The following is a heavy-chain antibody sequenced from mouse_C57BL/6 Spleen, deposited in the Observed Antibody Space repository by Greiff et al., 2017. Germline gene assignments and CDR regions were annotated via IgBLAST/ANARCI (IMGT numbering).Heavy chain of an antibody. J-gene: IGHJ3*01. Sequence: EVQLQQSGPELVKPGASVKISCKASGYTFTDYYMNWVKQSHGKSLEWIGDINPNNGGTSYNQKFKGKATLTVDKSSSTAYMELRSLTSEDSAVYYCAKARHFGGSWFAYWGQGTLVTVSA. CDR1: GYTFTDYY. CDR2: INPNNGGT. CDR3: AKARHFGGSWFAY. D-gene: IGHD3-1*01. V-gene: IGHV1-26*01.